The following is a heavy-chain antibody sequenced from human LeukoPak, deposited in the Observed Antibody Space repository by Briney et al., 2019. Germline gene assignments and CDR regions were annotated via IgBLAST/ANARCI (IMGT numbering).Heavy chain of an antibody. Sequence: GASVKVSCKASGYTFTSYYMHWVRQAPGQGLEWMGIINPSGGSTSYAQKFQGRVTMTRDTSTSTVYMELRSLRSDDTAVYYCARANYYDSSGYWPPPDYYYGMDVWGQGTTVTVSS. D-gene: IGHD3-22*01. CDR1: GYTFTSYY. CDR2: INPSGGST. CDR3: ARANYYDSSGYWPPPDYYYGMDV. J-gene: IGHJ6*02. V-gene: IGHV1-46*01.